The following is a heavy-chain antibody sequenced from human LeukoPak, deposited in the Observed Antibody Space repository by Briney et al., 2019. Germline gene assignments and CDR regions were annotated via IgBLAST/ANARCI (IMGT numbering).Heavy chain of an antibody. Sequence: ASVKVSCKASGYTFTGYYIHWVRQAPGQGLEWMGWINPNINGTNYAQKFQGRVTMTRDTSISTAYMELSRLRSDDTAVYYCASISQYYYDSSGYYSMVRNAFDIWGQGTMVTVSS. V-gene: IGHV1-2*02. CDR1: GYTFTGYY. J-gene: IGHJ3*02. CDR2: INPNINGT. D-gene: IGHD3-22*01. CDR3: ASISQYYYDSSGYYSMVRNAFDI.